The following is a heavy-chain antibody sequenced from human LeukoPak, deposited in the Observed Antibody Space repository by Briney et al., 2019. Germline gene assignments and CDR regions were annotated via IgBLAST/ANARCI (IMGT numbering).Heavy chain of an antibody. CDR2: ISGSGGST. CDR3: AKTYYDFWSGYFGGATDYYFDY. J-gene: IGHJ4*02. V-gene: IGHV3-23*01. CDR1: GFTFSSYA. D-gene: IGHD3-3*01. Sequence: GGSLRLSCAASGFTFSSYAMSWVRQAPGKGLEWVSAISGSGGSTYYADSVKGRFTISRDNSKNTLYLQMNSLRAEDTAVYYCAKTYYDFWSGYFGGATDYYFDYWGQGTLVTVSS.